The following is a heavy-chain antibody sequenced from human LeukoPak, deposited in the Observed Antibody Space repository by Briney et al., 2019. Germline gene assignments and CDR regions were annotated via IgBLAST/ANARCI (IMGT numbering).Heavy chain of an antibody. Sequence: VASVRVSCKTSGYSLTDYYIHWVRQAPGQGLEWMAWINTKTGRTSSARKFQGRVTMTRDPSITTVYMDMAWLTSDDTAIYFCARADFIDAGPYLIGPWGQGTLVTVSS. CDR2: INTKTGRT. CDR3: ARADFIDAGPYLIGP. D-gene: IGHD3-3*01. CDR1: GYSLTDYY. J-gene: IGHJ5*02. V-gene: IGHV1-2*02.